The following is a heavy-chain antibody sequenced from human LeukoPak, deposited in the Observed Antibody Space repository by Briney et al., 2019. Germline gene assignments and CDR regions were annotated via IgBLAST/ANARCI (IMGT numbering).Heavy chain of an antibody. J-gene: IGHJ3*02. CDR2: INPNSGGT. CDR1: GYTFTGYY. V-gene: IGHV1-2*02. CDR3: ARVGYFGVATLDAFDI. Sequence: GASVKVSCKASGYTFTGYYMHWVRQAPGQGLEWMGWINPNSGGTSYAQKFQGRVTMTRDTSISTAYMELSRLRSDDTAVYYCARVGYFGVATLDAFDIWGQGTMVTVSS. D-gene: IGHD3-3*01.